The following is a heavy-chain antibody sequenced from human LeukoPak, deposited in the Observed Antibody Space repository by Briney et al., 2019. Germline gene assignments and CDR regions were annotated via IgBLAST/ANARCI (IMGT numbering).Heavy chain of an antibody. CDR3: ARDGEYSSSSDVFDY. J-gene: IGHJ4*02. CDR1: GSTFTSNC. D-gene: IGHD6-6*01. V-gene: IGHV1-46*01. Sequence: ASVKLSCKGSGSTFTSNCMHWVRHAHGQGLEWKGIINTSGSSTSYAQKFQGRVTMTRDMSTSTVYMELSSLRSEDTAVYYCARDGEYSSSSDVFDYWGQGTLVTVSS. CDR2: INTSGSST.